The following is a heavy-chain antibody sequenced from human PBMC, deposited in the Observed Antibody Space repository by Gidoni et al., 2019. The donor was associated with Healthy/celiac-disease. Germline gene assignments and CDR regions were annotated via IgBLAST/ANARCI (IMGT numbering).Heavy chain of an antibody. J-gene: IGHJ4*02. CDR3: TKGVVSGSYYDLRHYFDY. Sequence: EVQLVESGGCLVQPGRSLRLSCAASGFTFDAYAMHWVRQAPGKGLEWVSGISWNSGSIGYADSVKGRFTISRDNAKNSLYLQMNSLRAEDTALYYCTKGVVSGSYYDLRHYFDYWGQGTLVTVSS. V-gene: IGHV3-9*01. CDR2: ISWNSGSI. CDR1: GFTFDAYA. D-gene: IGHD1-26*01.